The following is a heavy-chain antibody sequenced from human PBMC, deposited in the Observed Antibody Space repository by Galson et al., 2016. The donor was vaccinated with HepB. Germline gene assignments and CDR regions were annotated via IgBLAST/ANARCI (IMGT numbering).Heavy chain of an antibody. CDR3: ATPSLFYSSSWFYYFDF. V-gene: IGHV1-69*13. D-gene: IGHD6-13*01. Sequence: SVKVSCKASGGTFSSYAVSWVRQAPGQGLEWMGGIIPIFGTSNYAPRFQGRVTITADESTSTAYMELRSLKSEDTAVYYCATPSLFYSSSWFYYFDFWGQGTLVTVSS. CDR2: IIPIFGTS. CDR1: GGTFSSYA. J-gene: IGHJ4*02.